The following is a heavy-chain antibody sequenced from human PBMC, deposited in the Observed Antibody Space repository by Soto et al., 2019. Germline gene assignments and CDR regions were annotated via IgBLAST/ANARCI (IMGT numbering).Heavy chain of an antibody. CDR2: IFSTGPT. CDR3: ARHDYGDGFSY. Sequence: QLQLQESGPGLVKPSETLSLTCTVSGDSISSSTYYWGWILRPPGTGLEWIATIFSTGPTHYNPSLRRRVTIAVDTSKNQFSLTVRSVTAADTAAYYCARHDYGDGFSYWGQGSQVTVSS. V-gene: IGHV4-39*01. J-gene: IGHJ4*02. CDR1: GDSISSSTYY. D-gene: IGHD4-17*01.